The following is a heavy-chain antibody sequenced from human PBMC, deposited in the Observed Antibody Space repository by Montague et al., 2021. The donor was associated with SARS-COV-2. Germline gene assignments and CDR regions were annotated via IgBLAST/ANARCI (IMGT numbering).Heavy chain of an antibody. D-gene: IGHD3-22*01. CDR1: GGSISSSNYY. CDR3: ASHTYYYDSSGSDAFDI. CDR2: IYYSGST. Sequence: SETLSLTCTVSGGSISSSNYYWGWIRQPPGNGLEWIGCIYYSGSTYYNPSLKSRVIISVDTSKNQFSLKLVSVTAADTALYDCASHTYYYDSSGSDAFDIWGQGTMVTVSS. V-gene: IGHV4-39*01. J-gene: IGHJ3*02.